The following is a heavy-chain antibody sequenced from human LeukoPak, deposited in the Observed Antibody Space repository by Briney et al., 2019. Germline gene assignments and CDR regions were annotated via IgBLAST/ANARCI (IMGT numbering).Heavy chain of an antibody. CDR2: VSDSGGST. CDR1: GFAFSGYA. D-gene: IGHD3-3*02. V-gene: IGHV3-23*01. CDR3: AKLRSSIHYYYGMDV. J-gene: IGHJ6*02. Sequence: EGSLRLSCAASGFAFSGYAMSWVRQAPGKGLEWVSGVSDSGGSTYYADSVKGRFTISRDNSKNTLYLQMNSLRAEDTAVYYCAKLRSSIHYYYGMDVWGQGTTVTVSS.